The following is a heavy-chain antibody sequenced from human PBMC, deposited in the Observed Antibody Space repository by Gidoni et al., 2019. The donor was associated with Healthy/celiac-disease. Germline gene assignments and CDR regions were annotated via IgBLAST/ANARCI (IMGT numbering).Heavy chain of an antibody. D-gene: IGHD2-2*01. J-gene: IGHJ6*02. CDR3: AREARYCSSTSCYYYYGMDV. V-gene: IGHV3-53*04. Sequence: EVQLVESGGGLVQPGGSLRLSCAAAGFTVSSNYMSWVRQAPGKGLEWVSAIYSGGSTYYADSVKGRFTISRHNSKTTLYLQMNSLRAEDTAVYYCAREARYCSSTSCYYYYGMDVWGQGTTVTVSS. CDR2: IYSGGST. CDR1: GFTVSSNY.